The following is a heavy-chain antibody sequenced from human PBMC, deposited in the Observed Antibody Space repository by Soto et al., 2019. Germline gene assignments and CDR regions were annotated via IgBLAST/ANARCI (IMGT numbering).Heavy chain of an antibody. Sequence: SETLSLTCTVSGGSISSYYWSWIRQPPGKGLEWIGYIYYSGSTNYNPSLKSRVTISVDTSKNQFSLELSSLRSEDTAVYYCARVARLRNYYYGMDVWGQGTTVTVSS. V-gene: IGHV4-59*01. J-gene: IGHJ6*02. CDR1: GGSISSYY. CDR2: IYYSGST. CDR3: ARVARLRNYYYGMDV.